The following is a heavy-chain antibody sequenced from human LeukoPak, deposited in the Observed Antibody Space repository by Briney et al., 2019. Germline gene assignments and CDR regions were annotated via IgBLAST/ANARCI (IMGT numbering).Heavy chain of an antibody. CDR1: GYSFTSYW. CDR2: IYPGDSDT. D-gene: IGHD3-3*01. J-gene: IGHJ4*02. V-gene: IGHV5-51*01. CDR3: ERLVTIFGVVRY. Sequence: RGESLKISCKGSGYSFTSYWIGGVRQMPGKGLEWMGIIYPGDSDTRYSPSFQGQVTISADKSISTAYLQWSSLKASDTAMYYCERLVTIFGVVRYWGQGTLVTVSS.